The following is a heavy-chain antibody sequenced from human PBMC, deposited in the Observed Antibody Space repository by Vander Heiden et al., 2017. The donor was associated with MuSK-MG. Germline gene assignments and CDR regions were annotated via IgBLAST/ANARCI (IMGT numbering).Heavy chain of an antibody. Sequence: QVQLVESGGGLVKPGGSLRLSCAASGITFSDYYMSWIRQAPGKGLEWVSYISSSSSYTNYADSVKGRFTISRDNAKNSLYLQMNSLRAEDTAVYYCARDRGDVQSGYFDLWGRGTLVTVSS. J-gene: IGHJ2*01. V-gene: IGHV3-11*05. CDR3: ARDRGDVQSGYFDL. D-gene: IGHD5-12*01. CDR2: ISSSSSYT. CDR1: GITFSDYY.